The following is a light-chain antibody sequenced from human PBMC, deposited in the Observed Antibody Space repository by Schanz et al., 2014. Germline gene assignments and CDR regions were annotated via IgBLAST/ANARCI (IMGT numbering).Light chain of an antibody. CDR1: NSDVGGYNY. J-gene: IGLJ2*01. CDR3: CSYSISITRHII. V-gene: IGLV2-14*03. CDR2: EVY. Sequence: QSALTQPSCVPGSPGQSITISCTGTNSDVGGYNYVSWYQQPLGKAPKFLIYEVYTRPSGVSTTFSGSKSGNTASLTISGLQAEDEADYYCCSYSISITRHIIFGGGTKLTVL.